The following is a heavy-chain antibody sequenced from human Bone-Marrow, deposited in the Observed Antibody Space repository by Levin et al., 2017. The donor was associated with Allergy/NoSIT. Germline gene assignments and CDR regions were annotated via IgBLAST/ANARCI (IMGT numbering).Heavy chain of an antibody. D-gene: IGHD3-16*01. CDR3: ARGRLGEVFDF. V-gene: IGHV3-20*04. J-gene: IGHJ4*02. CDR2: INWSGGSI. CDR1: GFNFDEYA. Sequence: RSGGSLRLSCTASGFNFDEYAMTWVRQGPGKGLEWVSGINWSGGSIGYRDSVKGRFTISRDNAKNSVYLQMNSLRVDDTAFYYCARGRLGEVFDFWGQGTLVTVSS.